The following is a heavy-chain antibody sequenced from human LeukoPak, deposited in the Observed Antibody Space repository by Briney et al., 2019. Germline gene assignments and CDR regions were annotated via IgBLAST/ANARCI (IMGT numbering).Heavy chain of an antibody. CDR2: LYTSGST. V-gene: IGHV4-59*08. CDR1: GDSISTYS. J-gene: IGHJ5*02. CDR3: ARQGRYSSSSHAAET. D-gene: IGHD6-6*01. Sequence: KPSETLSLTCTVSGDSISTYSWNWIRQPPGRGLEWIGSLYTSGSTHYNPSLKSRVTISVDTSKNQFSLKLSSVTAADTAVYYCARQGRYSSSSHAAETWGQGTLVTVSS.